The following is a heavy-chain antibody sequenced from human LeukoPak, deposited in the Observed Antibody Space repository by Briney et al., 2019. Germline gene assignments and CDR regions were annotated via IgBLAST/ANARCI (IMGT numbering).Heavy chain of an antibody. Sequence: ASVKVSCKASGYTFTSYGISWVRQAPGQGLEWMGWISAYNGNTNYAQKLQGRVTMTTDTSTSTAYMELRSLRSDDTAVYYCARDYWGSYETLRNYYYMDVWGKGTTVTVSS. D-gene: IGHD1-26*01. CDR3: ARDYWGSYETLRNYYYMDV. CDR2: ISAYNGNT. CDR1: GYTFTSYG. J-gene: IGHJ6*03. V-gene: IGHV1-18*01.